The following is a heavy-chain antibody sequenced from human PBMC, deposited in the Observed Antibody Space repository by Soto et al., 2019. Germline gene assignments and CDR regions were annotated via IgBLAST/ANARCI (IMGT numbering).Heavy chain of an antibody. Sequence: QLQLQESGPGLVKPSETLSLTCTVSGGSISSSSYYWGWIRQPPGKGLEWIGSIYYSGSTYYNPSLKGRVTISVDTSKNQLSLKLSSVTAADTAVYYCARLMYYYDSSGYYYPSDFDYWGQGTLVTVSS. CDR3: ARLMYYYDSSGYYYPSDFDY. CDR2: IYYSGST. J-gene: IGHJ4*02. V-gene: IGHV4-39*01. CDR1: GGSISSSSYY. D-gene: IGHD3-22*01.